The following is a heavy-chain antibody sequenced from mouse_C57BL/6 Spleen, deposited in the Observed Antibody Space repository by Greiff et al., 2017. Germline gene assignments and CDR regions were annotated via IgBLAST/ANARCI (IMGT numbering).Heavy chain of an antibody. V-gene: IGHV2-2*01. D-gene: IGHD2-5*01. CDR3: ASNSNHFAY. CDR1: GFSLTSYG. CDR2: IWSGGST. Sequence: QVQLQQSGPGLVQPSQSLSITCTVSGFSLTSYGVHWVRQSPGKGLEWLGVIWSGGSTDYNAAFISRLSISKDNSKSQVFFKMNSLQADDTAIYYCASNSNHFAYWGQGTLVTVSA. J-gene: IGHJ3*01.